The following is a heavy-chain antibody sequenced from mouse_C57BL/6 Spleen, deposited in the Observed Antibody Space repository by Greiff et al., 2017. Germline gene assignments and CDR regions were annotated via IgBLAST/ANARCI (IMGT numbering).Heavy chain of an antibody. V-gene: IGHV1-81*01. CDR1: GYTFTSYG. J-gene: IGHJ3*01. CDR2: FYPRSGNT. Sequence: VQLQQSGAELARPGASVKLSCTASGYTFTSYGISWVKQRTGQGLEWIGEFYPRSGNTYYNEKFKGKATLTAEKSSSTAYMELRSLTSDDSAVYFCARSTMVTTRFAYWGQGTLVTVSA. D-gene: IGHD2-2*01. CDR3: ARSTMVTTRFAY.